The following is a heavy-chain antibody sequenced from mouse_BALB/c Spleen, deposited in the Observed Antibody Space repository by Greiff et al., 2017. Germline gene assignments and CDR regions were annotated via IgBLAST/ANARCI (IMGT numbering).Heavy chain of an antibody. CDR3: ARSDYWFAY. D-gene: IGHD2-13*01. CDR2: ISSGSSTI. Sequence: VQLKQSGGGLVQPGGSRKLSCAASGFTFSSFGMHWVRQAPEKGLEWVAYISSGSSTIYYADTVKGRFTISRDNPKNTLFLQMTSLRSEDTAMYYCARSDYWFAYWGQGTLVTVSA. J-gene: IGHJ3*01. V-gene: IGHV5-17*02. CDR1: GFTFSSFG.